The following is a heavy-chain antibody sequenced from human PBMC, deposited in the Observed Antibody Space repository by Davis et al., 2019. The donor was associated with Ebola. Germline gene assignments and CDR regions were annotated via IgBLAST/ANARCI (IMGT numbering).Heavy chain of an antibody. CDR2: IYPGDSDT. CDR3: ARGSSGWWANWFDP. J-gene: IGHJ5*02. Sequence: GASLKIYCKGSGYSFTSYWIGWVRQMPGKGLEWMGFIYPGDSDTRYSPSFQGQVTISADKSISTGYLQWSSLKASDTAMYYCARGSSGWWANWFDPWGQGSLVTVSS. CDR1: GYSFTSYW. V-gene: IGHV5-51*01. D-gene: IGHD6-19*01.